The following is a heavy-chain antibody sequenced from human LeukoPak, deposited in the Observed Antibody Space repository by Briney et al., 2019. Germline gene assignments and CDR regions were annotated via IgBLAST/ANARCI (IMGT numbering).Heavy chain of an antibody. CDR1: GFTFSSDW. CDR2: IRYDGSNK. J-gene: IGHJ5*02. Sequence: HTGESLRLSCAASGFTFSSDWMSWVRQAPGKGLEWVAFIRYDGSNKYYADSVKGRFTISRDNSKNTLYLQMNSLRAEDTAVYYCAKDAAWGQGALVTVSS. V-gene: IGHV3-30*02. CDR3: AKDAA.